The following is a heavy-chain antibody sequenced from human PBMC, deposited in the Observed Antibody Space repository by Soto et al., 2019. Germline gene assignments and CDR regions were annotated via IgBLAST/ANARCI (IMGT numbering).Heavy chain of an antibody. J-gene: IGHJ4*02. Sequence: PSETLSLTCIVSGVPINSGAHYWSWIRQPPGKGLEWVGTIYYAGSTYYNPSLSNRLTISIDTSKNQFSLKLNSLRAEDTAVYYCARDAIYCRGGSCYLLNYWGQGTLVTFS. CDR1: GVPINSGAHY. CDR2: IYYAGST. D-gene: IGHD2-15*01. V-gene: IGHV4-39*02. CDR3: ARDAIYCRGGSCYLLNY.